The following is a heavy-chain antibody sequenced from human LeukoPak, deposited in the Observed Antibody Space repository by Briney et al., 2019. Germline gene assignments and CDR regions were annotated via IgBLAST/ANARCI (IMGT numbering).Heavy chain of an antibody. CDR1: GGSISSGGYY. Sequence: SQTLSLTCTVSGGSISSGGYYWSWIRQHPGKGLEWIGYIYYSGSTYYNPSLKSRVTISVDTSKNQFSLKLGSVTAADTAVYYCAGAYYDFWSGSESSDAFDIWSQGTMVTVFS. CDR3: AGAYYDFWSGSESSDAFDI. V-gene: IGHV4-31*03. D-gene: IGHD3-3*01. CDR2: IYYSGST. J-gene: IGHJ3*02.